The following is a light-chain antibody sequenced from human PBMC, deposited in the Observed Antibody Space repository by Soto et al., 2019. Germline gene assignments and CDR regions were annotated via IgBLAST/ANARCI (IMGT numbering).Light chain of an antibody. CDR3: QQYYSTPLT. CDR1: QSVLYSSNNKNY. Sequence: DIVMTQSPDSLAASLGERATINCKSSQSVLYSSNNKNYLAWYQQKPGQPPKLLIYWASTRESGVPDRFSGSGSGTDFTLTISSLQAEDVAVYYCQQYYSTPLTFGGGTQVDIK. V-gene: IGKV4-1*01. J-gene: IGKJ4*01. CDR2: WAS.